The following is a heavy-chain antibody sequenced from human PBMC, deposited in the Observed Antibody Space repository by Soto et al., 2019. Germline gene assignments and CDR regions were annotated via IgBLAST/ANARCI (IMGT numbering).Heavy chain of an antibody. V-gene: IGHV3-23*01. Sequence: GGSLRLSCAASGFTFGSYAMSWVRQAPGKGLEWIAAISGSGGSTYYADSVKGRFTISRDNSKNTLYLQMNSLRAEDTAVYYCAKDRYYYDSSGYIVPYYFDYWGQGTLVTVSS. CDR3: AKDRYYYDSSGYIVPYYFDY. CDR1: GFTFGSYA. CDR2: ISGSGGST. J-gene: IGHJ4*02. D-gene: IGHD3-22*01.